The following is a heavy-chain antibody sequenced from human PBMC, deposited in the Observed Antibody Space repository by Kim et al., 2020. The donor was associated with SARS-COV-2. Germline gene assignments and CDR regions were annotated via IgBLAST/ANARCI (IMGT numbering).Heavy chain of an antibody. V-gene: IGHV4-30-2*01. CDR1: GGSISSGGYS. Sequence: SETLSLTCAVSGGSISSGGYSWSWIRQPPGKGLEWIGYIYYSGSTYYNPSLKSRVTISVDRSKNQFSLKLSSVTAADTAVYYCARGYGSGSPYGMDVWGQGTPAPVPS. J-gene: IGHJ6*02. CDR2: IYYSGST. CDR3: ARGYGSGSPYGMDV. D-gene: IGHD3-10*01.